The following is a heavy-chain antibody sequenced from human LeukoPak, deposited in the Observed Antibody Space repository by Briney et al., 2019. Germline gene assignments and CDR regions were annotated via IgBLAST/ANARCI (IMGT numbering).Heavy chain of an antibody. Sequence: SVKVSCKASGGTFSSYAISWVRQAPGQGLEWMGGIIPIFGTANYAQKFQGRVTITADESTSTAYVELSSLRSEDTAVYYCASTGSPPPHWFDPWGQGTLVTVSS. J-gene: IGHJ5*02. CDR3: ASTGSPPPHWFDP. D-gene: IGHD4-17*01. CDR1: GGTFSSYA. V-gene: IGHV1-69*01. CDR2: IIPIFGTA.